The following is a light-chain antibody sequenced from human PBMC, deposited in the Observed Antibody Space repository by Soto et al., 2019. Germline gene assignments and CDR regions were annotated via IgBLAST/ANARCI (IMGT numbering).Light chain of an antibody. CDR2: EDN. CDR3: QSFDSTSVV. Sequence: QSVSESPGKTVTISCTRSGGSIANHYVQWYQQRPGSAPTTVIYEDNQRPSGVPDRFSGSIDSSSNSASLTLSGLKTEDEADYYCQSFDSTSVVFGGGTQLTVL. CDR1: GGSIANHY. J-gene: IGLJ7*01. V-gene: IGLV6-57*03.